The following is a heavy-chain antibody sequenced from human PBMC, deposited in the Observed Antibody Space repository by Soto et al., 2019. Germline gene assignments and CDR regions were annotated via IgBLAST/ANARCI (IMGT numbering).Heavy chain of an antibody. CDR2: ISYDGSNK. CDR3: SRGGNYFDASGVLGPSDDY. V-gene: IGHV3-30-3*01. Sequence: QVQLVESGGGVVQPGRSLRLSCAASGFTFSIYAMHWVRQAPGKGLEWVAVISYDGSNKYYADSVKGRFTISRDNSENPRYLQMNSLRAGDTAVYYCSRGGNYFDASGVLGPSDDYWGQGTLVTVSS. D-gene: IGHD3-10*01. J-gene: IGHJ4*02. CDR1: GFTFSIYA.